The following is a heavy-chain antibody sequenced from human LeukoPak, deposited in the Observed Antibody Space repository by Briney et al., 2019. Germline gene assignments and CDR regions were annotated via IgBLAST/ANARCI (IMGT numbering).Heavy chain of an antibody. V-gene: IGHV4-59*01. D-gene: IGHD6-13*01. CDR2: IYYSGST. J-gene: IGHJ6*02. Sequence: SETLSLTCTVSGGSISSYYWSWIRPPPGKGLEWIGYIYYSGSTNYNPSLKSRVTISVDTSKNQFSLKLSSVTAADTAVYYCARDAAAAGYYYYGMDVWGQGTTVTVSS. CDR1: GGSISSYY. CDR3: ARDAAAAGYYYYGMDV.